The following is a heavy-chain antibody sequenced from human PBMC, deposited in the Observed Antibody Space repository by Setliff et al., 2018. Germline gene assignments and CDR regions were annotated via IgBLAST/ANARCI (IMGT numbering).Heavy chain of an antibody. J-gene: IGHJ3*02. CDR2: ISGSGGST. CDR1: DDSFTSSRYY. CDR3: ARLNHRPNDAFDI. Sequence: PSETLSLTCTVSDDSFTSSRYYWGWIRQAPGSGLEWASGISGSGGSTYYADSLKGRFTVSRDNAKNSLYLQMNSLRAEDTAVYYCARLNHRPNDAFDIWGQGTMVTVSS. V-gene: IGHV3-23*01.